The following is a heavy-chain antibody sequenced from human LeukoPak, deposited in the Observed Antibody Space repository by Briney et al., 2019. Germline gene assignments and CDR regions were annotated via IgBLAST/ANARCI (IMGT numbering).Heavy chain of an antibody. CDR1: GFTFSSYW. CDR2: IKQDGSEK. V-gene: IGHV3-7*01. J-gene: IGHJ4*02. CDR3: AKNDRSGWGFDY. D-gene: IGHD6-19*01. Sequence: PGGSLRLSCVASGFTFSSYWMTWVRQAPGKGLEWVANIKQDGSEKYYVDSVKGRFTISRDNAKNSLSLQMNSLRAEDTAVYYCAKNDRSGWGFDYWGQGTLVTVSS.